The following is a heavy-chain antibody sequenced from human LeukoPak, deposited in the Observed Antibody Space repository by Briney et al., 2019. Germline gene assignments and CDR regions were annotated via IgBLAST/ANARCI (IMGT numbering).Heavy chain of an antibody. Sequence: PSETLSLTCTVSGGSISSYYWSWIRQPPGKGLEWIGYIYYSGSTNYNPSLKSRVTISVDTSKNQFSLKLSSVTAADTAVYYCARSLYSSSWPLDYWGQGTLVTVSS. CDR1: GGSISSYY. CDR2: IYYSGST. J-gene: IGHJ4*02. V-gene: IGHV4-59*01. CDR3: ARSLYSSSWPLDY. D-gene: IGHD6-13*01.